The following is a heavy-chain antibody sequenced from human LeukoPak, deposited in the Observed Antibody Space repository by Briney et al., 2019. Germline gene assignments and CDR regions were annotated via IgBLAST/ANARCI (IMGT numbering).Heavy chain of an antibody. V-gene: IGHV4-38-2*01. J-gene: IGHJ6*04. Sequence: SETLSLTCADSGYSISSGYYWGWIRQPPGKGLEWIGSIYHSGSTYYNPSLKSRVTISVDTSKNQFSLKLSSVTAADTAVYYCARAGAGCSSTSCSPDYDGMDDWGKGTTVTVSS. CDR3: ARAGAGCSSTSCSPDYDGMDD. D-gene: IGHD2-2*01. CDR1: GYSISSGYY. CDR2: IYHSGST.